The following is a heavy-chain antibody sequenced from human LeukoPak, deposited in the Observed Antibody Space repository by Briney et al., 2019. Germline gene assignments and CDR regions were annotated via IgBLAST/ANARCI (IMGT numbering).Heavy chain of an antibody. D-gene: IGHD1-26*01. V-gene: IGHV4-59*08. CDR1: GGSISSYY. CDR3: ARLSVVGATARRYYFDY. Sequence: SETLSLTCTVSGGSISSYYWSWIRQPPGKGLEWIGYIYYSGSTNYNPSLKSRVTISVDTSKNQFSLKLSSVTAADTAVYYCARLSVVGATARRYYFDYWGQGTLVTVSS. J-gene: IGHJ4*02. CDR2: IYYSGST.